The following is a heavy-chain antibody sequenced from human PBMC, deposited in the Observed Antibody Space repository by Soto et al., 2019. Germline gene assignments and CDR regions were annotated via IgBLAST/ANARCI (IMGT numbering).Heavy chain of an antibody. CDR1: GYTFTSYG. V-gene: IGHV1-18*01. Sequence: GASVKVSCKASGYTFTSYGISWVRQAPGQGLEWMGWISAYNGNTNYAQKLQGRVTMTTDTSTSTAYMELRSLRSDDTAVYYCASANRVAASYYYGMDVWGQGTKVTVSS. D-gene: IGHD2-15*01. CDR2: ISAYNGNT. CDR3: ASANRVAASYYYGMDV. J-gene: IGHJ6*02.